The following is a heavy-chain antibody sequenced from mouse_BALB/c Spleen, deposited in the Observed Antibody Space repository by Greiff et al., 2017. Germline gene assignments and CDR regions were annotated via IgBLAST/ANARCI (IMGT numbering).Heavy chain of an antibody. J-gene: IGHJ4*01. CDR3: GKGYYGSSYAMDY. CDR2: INPYNGDT. D-gene: IGHD1-1*01. CDR1: GYSFTGYF. V-gene: IGHV1-37*01. Sequence: EVQLQQSGPELVKPGASVKISCKASGYSFTGYFMNWVKQSHGKSLEWIGRINPYNGDTFYNQKFKGKATLTVDKSSSTAHMELLSLTSEDSAVYYCGKGYYGSSYAMDYWGQGTSVTVSS.